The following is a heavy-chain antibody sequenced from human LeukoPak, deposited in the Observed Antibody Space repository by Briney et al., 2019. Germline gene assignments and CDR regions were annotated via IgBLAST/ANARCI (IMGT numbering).Heavy chain of an antibody. CDR2: ISGSGGST. CDR1: GFTFSSYA. D-gene: IGHD3-16*02. CDR3: ASGVWGSYQHYFDY. J-gene: IGHJ4*02. Sequence: GGSLRLSCAASGFTFSSYAMSWVRQAPGKGLEWVSAISGSGGSTYYADSVKGRFTISRDNSKNTLYLQMNSLRAEDTAVYYCASGVWGSYQHYFDYWGQGTLVTVSS. V-gene: IGHV3-23*01.